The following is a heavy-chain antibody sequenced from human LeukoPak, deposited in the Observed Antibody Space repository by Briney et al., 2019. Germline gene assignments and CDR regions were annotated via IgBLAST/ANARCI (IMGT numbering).Heavy chain of an antibody. Sequence: PGGSLRLSCAASGFTFDDYGMSWVRQAPGKGLEWVSGINWNGGSTGYADSVKGRFTISRDNAKNSLYLQMNSLRAEDTALYYCARDRALWSGNYSDYWGQGTLVTVSS. CDR3: ARDRALWSGNYSDY. V-gene: IGHV3-20*04. J-gene: IGHJ4*02. CDR1: GFTFDDYG. D-gene: IGHD3-3*01. CDR2: INWNGGST.